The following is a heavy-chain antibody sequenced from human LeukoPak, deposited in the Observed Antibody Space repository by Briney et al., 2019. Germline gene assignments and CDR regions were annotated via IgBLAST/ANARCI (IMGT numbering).Heavy chain of an antibody. V-gene: IGHV3-23*01. D-gene: IGHD3-22*01. CDR2: ISGSGGST. J-gene: IGHJ3*02. Sequence: PGGSLRLSCAASGFTFSSYAMSWVRQAPGKGLEWVSAISGSGGSTYYADSVKGRFTISRDNSKNTLYLQMNSLRAEDTAVYYCARDSTPQHSSGYYPVHAFDIWGQGTMVTVSS. CDR1: GFTFSSYA. CDR3: ARDSTPQHSSGYYPVHAFDI.